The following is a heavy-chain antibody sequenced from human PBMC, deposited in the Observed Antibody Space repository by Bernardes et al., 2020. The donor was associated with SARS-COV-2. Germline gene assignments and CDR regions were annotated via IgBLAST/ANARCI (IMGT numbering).Heavy chain of an antibody. CDR3: ASCPDYNWFDP. D-gene: IGHD4-17*01. CDR1: GGSISSSSYY. J-gene: IGHJ5*02. V-gene: IGHV4-39*01. CDR2: IYYSGST. Sequence: SETLSLTCTVSGGSISSSSYYWGWIRQPPGKGLEWIGNIYYSGSTYYNPSLKSRVTISVDTSKNQFSLKLSSVTAADTAVYYCASCPDYNWFDPWGQGTLVTVSS.